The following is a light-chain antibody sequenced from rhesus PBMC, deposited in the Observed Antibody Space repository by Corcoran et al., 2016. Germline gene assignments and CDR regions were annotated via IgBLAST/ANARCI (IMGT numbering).Light chain of an antibody. CDR3: QQGYGTPLT. CDR1: ENVNNY. CDR2: KAS. J-gene: IGKJ4*01. Sequence: DIQMTQSPSSLSASVGDRVTITCRASENVNNYLNWYQQKPGKAPKLLNYKASTLQSGVPSRFSGSGAGTDYTFTISSLQPEDVATYYCQQGYGTPLTFGGGTKVELK. V-gene: IGKV1-74*01.